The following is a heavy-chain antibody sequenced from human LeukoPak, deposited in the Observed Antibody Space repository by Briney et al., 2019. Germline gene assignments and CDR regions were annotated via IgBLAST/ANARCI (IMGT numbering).Heavy chain of an antibody. CDR2: ISSSSSYI. V-gene: IGHV3-21*01. CDR1: GFTFDDYG. CDR3: ARAGSGWSAHN. D-gene: IGHD6-19*01. J-gene: IGHJ4*02. Sequence: GGSLRLSCAASGFTFDDYGMSWVRQAPGKGLEWVSSISSSSSYIYYADSVKGRFTISRDNAKNSLYLQMNSLRAEDTAVYYCARAGSGWSAHNWGQGTLVTVSS.